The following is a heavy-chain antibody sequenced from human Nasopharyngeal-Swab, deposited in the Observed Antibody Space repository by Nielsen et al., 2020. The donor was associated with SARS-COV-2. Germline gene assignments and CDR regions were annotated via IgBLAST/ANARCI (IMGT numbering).Heavy chain of an antibody. CDR2: IKSKTDGGTT. J-gene: IGHJ6*03. CDR1: GFTFSNAW. V-gene: IGHV3-15*07. Sequence: GESLKISCAASGFTFSNAWMTWVRQAPGKGLEWVGRIKSKTDGGTTDYAAPVKGRFTVSRDDSKNTLYLQMNSLKTEDTAVYYCTTDFPSQYFYYYMDVRGKGTTVTVSS. CDR3: TTDFPSQYFYYYMDV.